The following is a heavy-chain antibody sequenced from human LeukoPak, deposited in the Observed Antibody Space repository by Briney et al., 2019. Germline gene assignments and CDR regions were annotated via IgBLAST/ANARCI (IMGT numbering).Heavy chain of an antibody. CDR2: IRYDGSNK. CDR3: AKGPPPIVVVPAAPNIDY. CDR1: GFTFISYG. V-gene: IGHV3-30*02. J-gene: IGHJ4*02. Sequence: PGGSLRLSCAASGFTFISYGMHWVRQAPGKGLEWVTFIRYDGSNKYYADSVKGRFTISRDNSKNTLYLQMNSLRAEDTAVYYCAKGPPPIVVVPAAPNIDYWGQGTLVTVSS. D-gene: IGHD2-2*01.